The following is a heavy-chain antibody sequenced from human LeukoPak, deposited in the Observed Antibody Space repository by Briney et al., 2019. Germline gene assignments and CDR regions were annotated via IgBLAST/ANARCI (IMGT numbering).Heavy chain of an antibody. V-gene: IGHV1-69*13. CDR3: ATTDTPILTHFDY. CDR1: GYTFTSYG. Sequence: SVKVSCKASGYTFTSYGISWVRQAPGQGLEWMGGIIPIFGTANYAQKFQGRVTITADESTSTAYMELSSLRSEDTAVYYCATTDTPILTHFDYWGQGTLVTVSS. J-gene: IGHJ4*02. D-gene: IGHD1-14*01. CDR2: IIPIFGTA.